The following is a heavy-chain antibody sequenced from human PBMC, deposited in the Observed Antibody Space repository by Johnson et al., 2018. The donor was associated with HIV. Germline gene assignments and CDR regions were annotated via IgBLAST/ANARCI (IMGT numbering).Heavy chain of an antibody. CDR3: AGEYYDSSGYYRLFAFDI. D-gene: IGHD3-22*01. CDR2: IRYDGSNK. CDR1: GFTFSSYG. Sequence: QVQLVESGGGLIQPGGSLRLSCEASGFTFSSYGMHWVRQAPGKGLEWVAFIRYDGSNKYYADSVKGRFTISRDNSKNTLYLQMNSLRAEDTAVYYCAGEYYDSSGYYRLFAFDIWGQGTMVTVSS. J-gene: IGHJ3*02. V-gene: IGHV3-30*02.